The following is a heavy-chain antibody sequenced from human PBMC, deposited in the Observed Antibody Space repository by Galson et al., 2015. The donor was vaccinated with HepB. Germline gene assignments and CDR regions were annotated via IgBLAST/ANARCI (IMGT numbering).Heavy chain of an antibody. CDR1: GFTFNSYS. CDR2: FSSSSGYI. V-gene: IGHV3-21*01. CDR3: ARVGGGSRRYYYMDV. J-gene: IGHJ6*03. D-gene: IGHD6-13*01. Sequence: SLRLSCAGSGFTFNSYSMNWVRQAPGKGLEWVSSFSSSSGYIYYADSVKGRFTISRVNAKNSLFLQMNSLRAEDTAVYYCARVGGGSRRYYYMDVWGKGTTVTVSS.